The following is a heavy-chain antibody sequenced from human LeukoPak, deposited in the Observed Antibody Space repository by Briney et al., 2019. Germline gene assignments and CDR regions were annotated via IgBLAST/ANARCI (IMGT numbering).Heavy chain of an antibody. CDR3: AKVAKTYDILTGNFDY. V-gene: IGHV3-23*01. CDR2: ISGSGTST. Sequence: GGSLGLSCAASGFTFSSYAMSWVRQAPGKGLEWVSGISGSGTSTYSADSVKGRFTISRDNSKNTLYLQMNSLRAEDTAVYYCAKVAKTYDILTGNFDYWGQGNLVTVSS. CDR1: GFTFSSYA. J-gene: IGHJ4*02. D-gene: IGHD3-9*01.